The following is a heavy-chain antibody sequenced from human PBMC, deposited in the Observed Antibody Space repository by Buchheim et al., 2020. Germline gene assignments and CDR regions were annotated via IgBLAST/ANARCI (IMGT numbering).Heavy chain of an antibody. Sequence: EVQLVESGGGLVQPGGSLRLSCAASGFTFNTYSMNWVRQAPGKGLEWVSYIGSRSSIIYYADSVKGRFTISRDNAKNSLYLQMNSLRDEDTALYYCTTDHPGVTAAGASDNWGQGTL. CDR1: GFTFNTYS. CDR3: TTDHPGVTAAGASDN. CDR2: IGSRSSII. V-gene: IGHV3-48*02. D-gene: IGHD6-13*01. J-gene: IGHJ4*02.